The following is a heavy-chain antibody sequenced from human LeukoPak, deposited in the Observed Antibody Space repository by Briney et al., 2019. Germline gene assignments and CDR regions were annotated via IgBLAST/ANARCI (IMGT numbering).Heavy chain of an antibody. J-gene: IGHJ4*02. V-gene: IGHV1-69*01. CDR2: VIPIFGTA. Sequence: SVKVSCRASGGTFSSHAISWVRQAPGQGLEWMGGVIPIFGTANYAQTFQGRVTITADESTRTAYMELSSLRSEDTAVDYCARAGGYCGRISCPYYFDYWGQGSLVAVSS. D-gene: IGHD2-15*01. CDR3: ARAGGYCGRISCPYYFDY. CDR1: GGTFSSHA.